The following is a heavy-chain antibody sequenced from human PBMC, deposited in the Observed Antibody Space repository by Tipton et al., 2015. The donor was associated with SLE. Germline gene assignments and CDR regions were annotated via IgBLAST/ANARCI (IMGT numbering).Heavy chain of an antibody. CDR1: GYTFTRYG. J-gene: IGHJ4*02. D-gene: IGHD6-19*01. CDR3: ARGADSSGSFVY. CDR2: ISTYNGHT. Sequence: QSGAEVKKPGASVKVSCTASGYTFTRYGISWVRQAPGQGLEWMGWISTYNGHTNYAQNLQGRVTMTTDTSTSTAYMELRSLRADDSAVDYCARGADSSGSFVYWGQGSLVTVSS. V-gene: IGHV1-18*01.